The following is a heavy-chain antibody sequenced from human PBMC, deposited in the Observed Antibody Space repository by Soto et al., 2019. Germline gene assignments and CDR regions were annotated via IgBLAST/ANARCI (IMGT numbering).Heavy chain of an antibody. Sequence: EVQLLESGGDLVQPGGSPRLSCAASGFTFSSYAMTWVRQSPGKGLEWVSVISGSSGSTHYADSVKGRFTISRDNSKNTLYLQINSLRAEDTAVYYCAKTPANIVATTQFDYWGQGTLVTVSS. CDR1: GFTFSSYA. V-gene: IGHV3-23*01. D-gene: IGHD5-12*01. J-gene: IGHJ4*02. CDR3: AKTPANIVATTQFDY. CDR2: ISGSSGST.